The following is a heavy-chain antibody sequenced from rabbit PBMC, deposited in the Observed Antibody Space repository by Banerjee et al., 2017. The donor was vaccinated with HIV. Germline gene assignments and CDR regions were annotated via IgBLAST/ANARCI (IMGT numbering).Heavy chain of an antibody. D-gene: IGHD1-1*01. V-gene: IGHV1S45*01. CDR3: TIFGDASSGFNL. CDR2: INTSSGNT. CDR1: GFSFSSSYY. Sequence: QEQLEESGGDLVKPEGSLTLTCTASGFSFSSSYYMCWVRQAPGKGLELIACINTSSGNTVYASWVNGRFTISLDNAQNTVFLQMTSLTAADTATYFCTIFGDASSGFNLWGQGTLVTVS. J-gene: IGHJ4*01.